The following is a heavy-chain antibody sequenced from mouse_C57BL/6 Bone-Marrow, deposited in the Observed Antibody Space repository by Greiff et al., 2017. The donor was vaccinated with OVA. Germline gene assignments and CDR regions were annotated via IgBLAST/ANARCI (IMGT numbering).Heavy chain of an antibody. CDR3: ARVYDYDSLAMDY. Sequence: EVQLQQSGPELVKPGASVKIPCKASGYTFTDYNMAWVKQSHGKSLEWIGDINPNNGGTIYNQKFKGKATLTADTSSSTAYMELRSLTSEDTAVYDGARVYDYDSLAMDYWGQGTSVTVSS. J-gene: IGHJ4*01. CDR2: INPNNGGT. V-gene: IGHV1-18*01. D-gene: IGHD2-4*01. CDR1: GYTFTDYN.